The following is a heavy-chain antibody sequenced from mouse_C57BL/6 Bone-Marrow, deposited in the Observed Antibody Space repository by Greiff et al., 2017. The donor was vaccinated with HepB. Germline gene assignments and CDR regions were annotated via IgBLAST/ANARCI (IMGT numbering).Heavy chain of an antibody. D-gene: IGHD3-3*01. Sequence: EVQLQQSGPGLVKPSQSLSLTCSVTGYSITRGYYWNWIRQFPGNKLEWMGYISYDGSNNYNPSLNNRISITRYTSKNQFFLKLNSVTTEDTATYYCARDRDPYYFDYWGQGTTLTVSS. V-gene: IGHV3-6*01. CDR2: ISYDGSN. CDR3: ARDRDPYYFDY. CDR1: GYSITRGYY. J-gene: IGHJ2*01.